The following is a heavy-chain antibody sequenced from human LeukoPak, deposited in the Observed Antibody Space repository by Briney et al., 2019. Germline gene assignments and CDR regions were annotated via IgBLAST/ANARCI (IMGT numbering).Heavy chain of an antibody. D-gene: IGHD3-9*01. V-gene: IGHV3-64*01. Sequence: GGSLRLSCAASGFTFSSYSMHWVRQAPGKGLEYVSAISSNGGNTYYANSVKGRFTISRDNAKNSLYLQMNSLRAEDTAVYYCARDQEDYDILTGYYTGGGVFDYWGQGTLVTVSS. CDR3: ARDQEDYDILTGYYTGGGVFDY. J-gene: IGHJ4*02. CDR2: ISSNGGNT. CDR1: GFTFSSYS.